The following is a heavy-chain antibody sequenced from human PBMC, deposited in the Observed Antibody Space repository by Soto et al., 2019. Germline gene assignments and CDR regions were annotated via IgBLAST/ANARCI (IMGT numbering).Heavy chain of an antibody. V-gene: IGHV3-7*01. D-gene: IGHD1-1*01. CDR3: AREGRGNWNKGY. CDR1: GFTFSSYW. CDR2: IKQDGSEK. Sequence: EVQLVESGGGLVQPGGSLRLSCAASGFTFSSYWMCWVRQAPGTGLEWVANIKQDGSEKYYVDSVKGRFTISRDNAKNSLYLQMNSLRVEDTAVYYCAREGRGNWNKGYWGQGTLVTVSS. J-gene: IGHJ4*02.